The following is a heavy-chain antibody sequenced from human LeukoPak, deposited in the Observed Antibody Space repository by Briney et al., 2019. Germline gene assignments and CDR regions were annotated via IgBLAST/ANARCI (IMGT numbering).Heavy chain of an antibody. V-gene: IGHV1-69*01. D-gene: IGHD3-10*01. J-gene: IGHJ6*03. CDR3: ARDSQNQWFGEAHYYYYYMDV. Sequence: GSSVKVSCKASGGTFSIYAISWVRQAPGQGLEWMGGIIPIFGTANYAQKFQGRVTITADESTSTAYMELSSLRSEDTAVYYCARDSQNQWFGEAHYYYYYMDVWGKGTTVTVSS. CDR1: GGTFSIYA. CDR2: IIPIFGTA.